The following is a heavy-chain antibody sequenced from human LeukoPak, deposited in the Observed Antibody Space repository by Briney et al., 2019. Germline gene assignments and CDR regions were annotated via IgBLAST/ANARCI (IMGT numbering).Heavy chain of an antibody. CDR1: GLTFSSHW. J-gene: IGHJ4*02. CDR3: ARGVDYYENSGTIDY. D-gene: IGHD3-22*01. V-gene: IGHV3-74*01. Sequence: AGGSLRLSCAASGLTFSSHWMHWVRQAPGKGLVWVSRITNDGSSTTYADSVKGRFTISRDNSKNTLYLQMNSLRAEDTAVYYCARGVDYYENSGTIDYWGQGTLVTVSS. CDR2: ITNDGSST.